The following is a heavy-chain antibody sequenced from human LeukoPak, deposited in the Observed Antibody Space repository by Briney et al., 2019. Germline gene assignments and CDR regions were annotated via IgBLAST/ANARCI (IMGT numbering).Heavy chain of an antibody. CDR3: ARVPMGAGGYFDY. V-gene: IGHV3-21*01. J-gene: IGHJ4*02. Sequence: GGSLRLSCAASGFTFSSYGMHWVRQAPGKGLEWVSSISAGTDYIYYADSVKGRFTISRDNAKNSLYLQMNSLRAEDTAVYYCARVPMGAGGYFDYWGQGTLVTVSS. CDR2: ISAGTDYI. D-gene: IGHD1-26*01. CDR1: GFTFSSYG.